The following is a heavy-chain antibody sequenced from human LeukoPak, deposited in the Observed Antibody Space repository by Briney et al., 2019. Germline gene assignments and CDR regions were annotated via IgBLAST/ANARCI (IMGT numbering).Heavy chain of an antibody. CDR3: AKVWGWFGELLYRNDAFDI. J-gene: IGHJ3*02. CDR1: GFTFSSYA. V-gene: IGHV3-23*01. CDR2: ISGSGGST. Sequence: GGSLRLSCAASGFTFSSYAMSWVRQAPGKGLEWVSAISGSGGSTYYADSVKGRFTISRDNSKNTLYLQMNSLRAEDTAVYYCAKVWGWFGELLYRNDAFDIWGQGTMVTVSS. D-gene: IGHD3-10*01.